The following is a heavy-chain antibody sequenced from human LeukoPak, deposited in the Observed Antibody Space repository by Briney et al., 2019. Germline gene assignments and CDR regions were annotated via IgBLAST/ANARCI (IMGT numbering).Heavy chain of an antibody. V-gene: IGHV4-39*01. J-gene: IGHJ3*02. CDR2: IYYSGNT. CDR1: GGSISTSAYY. Sequence: PSETLSLTCIVSGGSISTSAYYWGWIRQPPGEGLQWIGSIYYSGNTYYNSSLKSRVTISVDTSTSQFSLRLSSVTAADTAVYYCARGFWSGYFDAFDIWGQGTMVTVSS. CDR3: ARGFWSGYFDAFDI. D-gene: IGHD3-3*01.